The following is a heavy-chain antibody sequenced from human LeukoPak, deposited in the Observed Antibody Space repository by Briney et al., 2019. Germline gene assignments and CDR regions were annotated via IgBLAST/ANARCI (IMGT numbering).Heavy chain of an antibody. V-gene: IGHV1-18*01. Sequence: ASVKVSCKASGYTFTSHGISWVRQAPGQGLEWMGWISAYNGNTNYAQKLQGRVTMTTDTSTSTAYMELRSLRSDDTAVYYCARHIVVVPAAVYYYYYGMDVWGQGTTVTVSS. D-gene: IGHD2-2*01. CDR1: GYTFTSHG. J-gene: IGHJ6*02. CDR3: ARHIVVVPAAVYYYYYGMDV. CDR2: ISAYNGNT.